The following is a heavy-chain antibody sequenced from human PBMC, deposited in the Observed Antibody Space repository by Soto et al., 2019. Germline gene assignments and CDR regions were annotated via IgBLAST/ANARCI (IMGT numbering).Heavy chain of an antibody. CDR1: GGSISSGGYY. J-gene: IGHJ5*02. D-gene: IGHD4-17*01. CDR2: IYCSGST. V-gene: IGHV4-31*03. Sequence: SETLSLTCTVSGGSISSGGYYWSWIRQHPGKGLEWIGYIYCSGSTYYNPSLKSRVTISVDTSKNQFSLKLSSVTAADTAVYYCARQYGDYDLNWFDPWGQGTLVTVSS. CDR3: ARQYGDYDLNWFDP.